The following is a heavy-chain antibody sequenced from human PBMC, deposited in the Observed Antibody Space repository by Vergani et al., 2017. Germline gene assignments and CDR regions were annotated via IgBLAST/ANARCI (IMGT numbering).Heavy chain of an antibody. CDR1: SRSIRTPPYS. CDR3: ARRLQLDEAFDI. D-gene: IGHD6-6*01. V-gene: IGHV4-39*01. Sequence: QLQLQESGPGLFQPSYTLSLPFPLSSRSIRTPPYSLGWIRQPPRMRLVCIASIYYSGSTYYNPSLQSRVTISVETSKNQFSLKLSSVTAADTAVYYCARRLQLDEAFDIWGQGTMVTVSS. J-gene: IGHJ3*02. CDR2: IYYSGST.